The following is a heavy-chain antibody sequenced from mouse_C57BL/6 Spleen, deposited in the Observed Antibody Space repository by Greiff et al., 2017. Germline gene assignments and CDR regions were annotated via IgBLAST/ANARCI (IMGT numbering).Heavy chain of an antibody. CDR3: ARDYYGSSYDY. CDR2: ISDGGSYT. D-gene: IGHD1-1*01. J-gene: IGHJ2*01. V-gene: IGHV5-4*01. Sequence: EVQGVESGGGLVKPGGSLKLSCAASGFTFSSYAMSWVRQTPEQRLEWVATISDGGSYTYYPDNVKGRFTISRDNAKNNLYLQMSHLKSEDTAMYYCARDYYGSSYDYWGQGTTLTVSS. CDR1: GFTFSSYA.